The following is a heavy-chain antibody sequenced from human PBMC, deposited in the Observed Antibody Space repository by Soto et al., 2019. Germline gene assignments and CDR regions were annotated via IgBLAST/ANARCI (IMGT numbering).Heavy chain of an antibody. CDR3: ARDDGVSSTNVKAFDI. V-gene: IGHV3-30*03. J-gene: IGHJ3*02. CDR1: GFTFSTYG. D-gene: IGHD3-3*01. Sequence: GGSLRLSCAASGFTFSTYGMHWVRQDPGKGLEWVAAMSYDGTKQYYVDSVKDRFTISRDNSRNTLFLQLNSLRDEDTAVYYCARDDGVSSTNVKAFDIWGQGTKVTVSS. CDR2: MSYDGTKQ.